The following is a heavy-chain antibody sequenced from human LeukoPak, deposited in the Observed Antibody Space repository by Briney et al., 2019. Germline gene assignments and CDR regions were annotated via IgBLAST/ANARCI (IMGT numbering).Heavy chain of an antibody. J-gene: IGHJ4*02. CDR2: IYEDGSTT. CDR1: GFTFSSNW. D-gene: IGHD3/OR15-3a*01. Sequence: PGGSLRLSCAASGFTFSSNWMHWVRQAPGKGLVWVSRIYEDGSTTNYADSVKGRSTIFRDNAKNTLYLQMNSLRAEDTALYYCAKGSEYYDFWTYYLADYWGQGTLVTVSS. V-gene: IGHV3-74*01. CDR3: AKGSEYYDFWTYYLADY.